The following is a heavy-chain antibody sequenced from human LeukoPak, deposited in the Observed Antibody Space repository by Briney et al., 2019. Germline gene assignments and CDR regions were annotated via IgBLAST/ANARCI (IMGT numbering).Heavy chain of an antibody. Sequence: SETLSLTCTVSGGSVSSGSYYWSWIRQPPGKGLEWIVYIYYSGSTNYNPSLKSRVTISVDTSKNQFSLKLSSVTAADTAVYYCARDGRIAGSYYDYYYYGMDVWGQGTTVTVSS. CDR3: ARDGRIAGSYYDYYYYGMDV. CDR2: IYYSGST. V-gene: IGHV4-61*01. J-gene: IGHJ6*02. CDR1: GGSVSSGSYY. D-gene: IGHD1-26*01.